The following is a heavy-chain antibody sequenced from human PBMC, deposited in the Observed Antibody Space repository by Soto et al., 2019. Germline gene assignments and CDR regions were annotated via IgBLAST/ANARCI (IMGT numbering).Heavy chain of an antibody. CDR1: GGSISSSKW. Sequence: QVQLQESGPGLVKPSGTLSLTCAVSGGSISSSKWWSWVRQPPGKGLEWIGEIYHSGSTNYNPSLTSRVTRAVDKSKNQFSLKLSSVTAADTAVYYCASKGYDSGVFDYWGQGTLVTVSS. CDR2: IYHSGST. CDR3: ASKGYDSGVFDY. J-gene: IGHJ4*02. V-gene: IGHV4-4*02. D-gene: IGHD3-10*01.